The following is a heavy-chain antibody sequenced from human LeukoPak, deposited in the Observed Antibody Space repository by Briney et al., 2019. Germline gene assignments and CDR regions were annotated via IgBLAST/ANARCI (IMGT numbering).Heavy chain of an antibody. CDR3: ARKAAAGRSAFDY. CDR2: IKQDGSEK. CDR1: GFTFSSYW. Sequence: GGSLRLSCAASGFTFSSYWMSWVRQAPGKGLEWVANIKQDGSEKYYVDSVKGRFTISRDNAKNSLYLQINSLRAEDTAVYYCARKAAAGRSAFDYWGQGTLVTVSS. J-gene: IGHJ4*02. D-gene: IGHD6-13*01. V-gene: IGHV3-7*05.